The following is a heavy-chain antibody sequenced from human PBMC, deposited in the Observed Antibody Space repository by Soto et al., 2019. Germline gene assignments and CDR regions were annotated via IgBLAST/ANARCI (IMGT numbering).Heavy chain of an antibody. CDR3: AKAASGRRIKYYMDV. V-gene: IGHV3-23*01. Sequence: EVQLLESGGGLIQPGGSLRLSCAASGSTFSSYAMSWVRQAPGKGLEWVSGISGSGGSTYYADSVKGRFTISRDTSENTLYLQMNSLRAEDTAVYYCAKAASGRRIKYYMDVWGKGTTVTVSS. CDR2: ISGSGGST. J-gene: IGHJ6*03. CDR1: GSTFSSYA.